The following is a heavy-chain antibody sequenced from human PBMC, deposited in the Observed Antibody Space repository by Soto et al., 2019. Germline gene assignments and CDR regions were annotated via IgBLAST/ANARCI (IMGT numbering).Heavy chain of an antibody. D-gene: IGHD6-13*01. CDR1: GFTFNTYS. CDR3: ARARAASPKRGFYYYGMDV. V-gene: IGHV3-21*01. CDR2: ISTNSDFI. J-gene: IGHJ6*02. Sequence: GSLRLSCAASGFTFNTYSMNWVRQAPGKGLEWVSSISTNSDFIYNADSVKGRFTISRDNAKNSLFLQMNSLRIEDTAVYYCARARAASPKRGFYYYGMDVWGQGTTVTVSS.